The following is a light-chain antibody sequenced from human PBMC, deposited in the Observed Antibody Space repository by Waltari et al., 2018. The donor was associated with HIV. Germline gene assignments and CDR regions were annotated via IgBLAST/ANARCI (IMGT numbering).Light chain of an antibody. V-gene: IGLV2-14*01. CDR3: SSFTSSTTAV. CDR1: VGDVGGYDF. Sequence: QSALTQPASVSGSPGQSITISCPGTVGDVGGYDFVSWYQQYPGKAPNLIISEVSKRPSGVSFRFSGSKSGNTASLTISGLQAEDEADYYCSSFTSSTTAVFGGGTKLTVL. J-gene: IGLJ3*02. CDR2: EVS.